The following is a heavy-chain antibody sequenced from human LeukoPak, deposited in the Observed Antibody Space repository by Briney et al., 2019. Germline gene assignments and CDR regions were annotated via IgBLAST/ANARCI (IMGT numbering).Heavy chain of an antibody. D-gene: IGHD6-13*01. CDR3: ARLDSSTGGTNRFDP. CDR1: GGSISSTTYY. Sequence: SETLSLTCTVSGGSISSTTYYWGWIRQPPGKGLEWIGSIDYSGTTYYNPSLKSRVTISVDTSKNQFSLQLSSVTAADTAVYYCARLDSSTGGTNRFDPWGQGILVTVSS. CDR2: IDYSGTT. J-gene: IGHJ5*02. V-gene: IGHV4-39*01.